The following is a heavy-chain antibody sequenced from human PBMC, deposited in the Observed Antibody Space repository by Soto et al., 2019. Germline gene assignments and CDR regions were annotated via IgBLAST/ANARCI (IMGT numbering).Heavy chain of an antibody. CDR1: GGSISSDY. D-gene: IGHD3-16*01. V-gene: IGHV4-59*01. J-gene: IGHJ4*02. CDR3: ARGGTPIDY. CDR2: IYYSGST. Sequence: SETLSLTCTVSGGSISSDYWSWIRQPPGKGLEWIGYIYYSGSTNYNPSLKSRVTISVDTSKNQFSLKLSSVTAADTAVYYCARGGTPIDYWGQGTLVTAPQ.